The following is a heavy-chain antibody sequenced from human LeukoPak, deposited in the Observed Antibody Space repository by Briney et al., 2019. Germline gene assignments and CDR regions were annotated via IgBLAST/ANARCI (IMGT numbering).Heavy chain of an antibody. D-gene: IGHD1-26*01. Sequence: PSETLSLTCSVSGGSIRSSSYYWGWIRQPPGKGLEWIGSIYYGGGTYYNSSLKSRVTISADTSKNQFSLKQSSVTAADTAVYYCAGTMESESFSTFYYWGQGTLVTVSS. J-gene: IGHJ4*02. CDR1: GGSIRSSSYY. V-gene: IGHV4-39*07. CDR3: AGTMESESFSTFYY. CDR2: IYYGGGT.